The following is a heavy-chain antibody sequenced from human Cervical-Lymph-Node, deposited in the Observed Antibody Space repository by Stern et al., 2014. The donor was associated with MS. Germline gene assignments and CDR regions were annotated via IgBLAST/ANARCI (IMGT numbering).Heavy chain of an antibody. CDR2: ISAYNGNT. CDR1: GYTFTSYG. V-gene: IGHV1-18*01. J-gene: IGHJ6*02. CDR3: ARVRYCSGGSCFYGMDV. D-gene: IGHD2-15*01. Sequence: VQLVESGAEVKKPGASVKVSCKASGYTFTSYGISWVRQAPGQGLEWMGWISAYNGNTNDAQKVQGRVTMTSDTSSSKAYMELRSLRSDDTAVYYCARVRYCSGGSCFYGMDVWGQGTTVTVSS.